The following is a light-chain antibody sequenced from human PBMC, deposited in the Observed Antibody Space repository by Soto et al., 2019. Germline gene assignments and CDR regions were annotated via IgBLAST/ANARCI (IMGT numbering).Light chain of an antibody. V-gene: IGKV1-13*02. J-gene: IGKJ1*01. CDR3: QHYNSYGT. CDR1: QGVSTY. Sequence: AIQLTQSPSSLSASVGDRVTITCRASQGVSTYLAWYQQKPGKAPKILIYHASSLETGVPSRFSGSGSGAEFTLTISSVQPDDFASYYCQHYNSYGTFGQGTKVDIK. CDR2: HAS.